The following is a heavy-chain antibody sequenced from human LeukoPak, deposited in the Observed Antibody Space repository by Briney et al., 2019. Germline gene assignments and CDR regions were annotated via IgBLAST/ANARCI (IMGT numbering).Heavy chain of an antibody. CDR3: ARDRYCSGGSCYGDAFDL. CDR2: MYSGGST. CDR1: GFTVRSNY. D-gene: IGHD2-15*01. J-gene: IGHJ3*01. Sequence: PGGSLRLSCTASGFTVRSNYMSWVRQSPRKGLEWVSIMYSGGSTDYADSVEGRFIISRDHSKNTLYLQMNSLRAEDTAVYYCARDRYCSGGSCYGDAFDLWGQGTMVTVSS. V-gene: IGHV3-53*01.